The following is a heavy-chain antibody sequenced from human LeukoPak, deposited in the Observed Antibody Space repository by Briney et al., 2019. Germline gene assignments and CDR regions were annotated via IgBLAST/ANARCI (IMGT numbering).Heavy chain of an antibody. J-gene: IGHJ6*03. D-gene: IGHD3-22*01. V-gene: IGHV4-59*01. CDR1: GGSISSYY. CDR2: IYYSGST. Sequence: PSETLSLTCTVSGGSISSYYWSWIRQPPGKGLEWIGYIYYSGSTYYNPSLRSRVTISVDTSKNQFSLKLSSVTAADTAVYYCSRSSEGRYYYDSSGFSYYYYYMDVWGKGTTVTISS. CDR3: SRSSEGRYYYDSSGFSYYYYYMDV.